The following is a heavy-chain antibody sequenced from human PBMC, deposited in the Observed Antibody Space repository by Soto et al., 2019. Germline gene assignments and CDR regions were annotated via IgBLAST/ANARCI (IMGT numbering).Heavy chain of an antibody. CDR2: ISGSGGST. CDR3: AKDSSRRLGDIDY. D-gene: IGHD1-26*01. Sequence: ESLKISCAASGFTFSSYAMSWVRQAPGKGLEWVSAISGSGGSTYYADSVKGRFTISRDNSKNTLYLQMNSLRAEDTAVYYCAKDSSRRLGDIDYWGQGTLVTVSS. V-gene: IGHV3-23*01. CDR1: GFTFSSYA. J-gene: IGHJ4*02.